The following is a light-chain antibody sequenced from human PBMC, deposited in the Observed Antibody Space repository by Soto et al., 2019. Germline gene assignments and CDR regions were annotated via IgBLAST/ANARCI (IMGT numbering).Light chain of an antibody. CDR3: QQYHNWPRT. V-gene: IGKV3-15*01. CDR1: QSVSSN. Sequence: EIVMTQSPATLSVSPGERATLSCRASQSVSSNLAWYQQKPGQALRLLIYGASTRATGIPARFSGSESGTEFTLTISSMQSQDFALYYCQQYHNWPRTFGQGTKVDI. J-gene: IGKJ1*01. CDR2: GAS.